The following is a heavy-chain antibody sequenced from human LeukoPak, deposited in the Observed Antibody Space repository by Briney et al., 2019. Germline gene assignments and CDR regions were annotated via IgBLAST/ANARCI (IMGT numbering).Heavy chain of an antibody. CDR1: GGSLRRYA. D-gene: IGHD2-15*01. CDR2: IIPIFGIA. V-gene: IGHV1-69*04. Sequence: ASVKVSCKASGGSLRRYAFAWVRQAPGQGLEWMGRIIPIFGIANYAQKFQGRVTITADKSTSTAYMELSSLRSEDTAVYYCARAGYCSGGSCYPNDAFDIWGQGTMVTVSS. CDR3: ARAGYCSGGSCYPNDAFDI. J-gene: IGHJ3*02.